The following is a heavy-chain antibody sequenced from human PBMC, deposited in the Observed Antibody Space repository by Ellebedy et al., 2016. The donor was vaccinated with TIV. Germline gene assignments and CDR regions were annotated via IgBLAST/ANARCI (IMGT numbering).Heavy chain of an antibody. J-gene: IGHJ3*01. D-gene: IGHD3-10*01. Sequence: SETLSLTXTVHGGSFLGYYWSWIRQSPGKGLQWIGEINPSGGTNYTTSLKSRLTMSIDTSKRQIPLNLKSATAADTAVYYCARGRRFSASFYPMMSTFEVWGQGTTVIVSS. CDR1: GGSFLGYY. CDR3: ARGRRFSASFYPMMSTFEV. V-gene: IGHV4-34*01. CDR2: INPSGGT.